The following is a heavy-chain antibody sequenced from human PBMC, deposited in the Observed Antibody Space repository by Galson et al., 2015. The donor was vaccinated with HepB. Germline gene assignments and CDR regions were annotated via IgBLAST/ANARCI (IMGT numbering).Heavy chain of an antibody. Sequence: SLRLSCAASGFTFSSYSMNWVRQAPGKGLEWVSSISSSSSYIYYADSVKGRFTISRDNAKNSLYLQMSSLRAEDTAVYYCARSQGSSGWYPYYFDYWGQGTLVTVSS. CDR3: ARSQGSSGWYPYYFDY. CDR2: ISSSSSYI. V-gene: IGHV3-21*01. CDR1: GFTFSSYS. D-gene: IGHD6-19*01. J-gene: IGHJ4*02.